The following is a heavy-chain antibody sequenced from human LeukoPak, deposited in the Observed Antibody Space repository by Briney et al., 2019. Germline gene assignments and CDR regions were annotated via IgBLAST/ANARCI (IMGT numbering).Heavy chain of an antibody. CDR2: ISYDGSNK. CDR1: GFTFSSYA. Sequence: GGSLRLSCAASGFTFSSYAMHWVRQAPGKGLVWVAVISYDGSNKYYADSVKGRFTISRDNSKNTLYLQMNSLRAEDTAVYYCARDRGYQLLLYYFDYWGQGTLVTVSS. V-gene: IGHV3-30-3*01. J-gene: IGHJ4*02. D-gene: IGHD2-2*01. CDR3: ARDRGYQLLLYYFDY.